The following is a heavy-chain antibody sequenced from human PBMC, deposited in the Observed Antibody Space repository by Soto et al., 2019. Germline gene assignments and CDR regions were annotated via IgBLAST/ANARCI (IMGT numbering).Heavy chain of an antibody. J-gene: IGHJ5*02. CDR3: ARGQRFSDWFDP. D-gene: IGHD3-3*01. V-gene: IGHV4-4*07. CDR1: GGSMSSYY. CDR2: VYSRGGT. Sequence: QVHLQQSGPGLVNPSETLSLTCTVSGGSMSSYYWTWIRQPAGKGLGWIGRVYSRGGTHYNPSLKSRVTISLDTSKNQFSLRLLSVTDADTAVYYCARGQRFSDWFDPWGQGTLVTVSS.